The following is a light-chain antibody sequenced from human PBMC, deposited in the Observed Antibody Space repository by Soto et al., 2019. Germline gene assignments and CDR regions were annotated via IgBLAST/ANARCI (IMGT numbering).Light chain of an antibody. V-gene: IGKV3-20*01. CDR1: RSVSSSY. Sequence: EIVLTQSPGTLSLSPGERAILSYRASRSVSSSYLAWYQQKPGQAPRLLIYGASSRATGIPDRFSGSGSGTDFTLTISSLQPEDFATYYCQHADSFPLITFGQGTRLEIK. J-gene: IGKJ5*01. CDR3: QHADSFPLIT. CDR2: GAS.